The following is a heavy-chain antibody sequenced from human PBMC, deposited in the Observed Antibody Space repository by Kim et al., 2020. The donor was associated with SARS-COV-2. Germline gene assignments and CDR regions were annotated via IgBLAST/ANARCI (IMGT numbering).Heavy chain of an antibody. D-gene: IGHD6-13*01. J-gene: IGHJ4*02. Sequence: GGSLRLSCAASGFTFSSYGMHWVRQAPGKGLEWVAVISYDGSNKYYADSVKGRFTISRDNSKNTLYLQMNSLRAEDTAVYYCAKDWRVAAPTWYFDYWGQGTLVTVSS. V-gene: IGHV3-30*18. CDR3: AKDWRVAAPTWYFDY. CDR1: GFTFSSYG. CDR2: ISYDGSNK.